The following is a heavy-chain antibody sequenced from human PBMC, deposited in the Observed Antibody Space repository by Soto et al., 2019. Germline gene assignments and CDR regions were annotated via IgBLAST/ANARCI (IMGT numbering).Heavy chain of an antibody. CDR1: GYTFTSYG. CDR3: AREPGAYYDSSGYFLLDY. J-gene: IGHJ4*02. V-gene: IGHV1-18*01. Sequence: ASVKVSCKASGYTFTSYGISWVRQAPGQGLEWMGWISAYNGNTNYAQKLQGRVTMTTDTSTSTAYMELRSLRSDDTAVYYCAREPGAYYDSSGYFLLDYWGQGTLVTVSS. CDR2: ISAYNGNT. D-gene: IGHD3-22*01.